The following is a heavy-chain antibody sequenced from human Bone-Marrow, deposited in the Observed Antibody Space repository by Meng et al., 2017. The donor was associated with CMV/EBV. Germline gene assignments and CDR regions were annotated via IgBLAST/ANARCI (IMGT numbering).Heavy chain of an antibody. CDR3: ARAIYDFWSGYHYYGMDV. J-gene: IGHJ6*02. Sequence: GESLKISCAASGFIFSSYAIHWVCQAPGKGLEWVVVISYDGSNKYYADSVKGRFTISRDNSKTTLYLQLNSLRAEDTAVYYCARAIYDFWSGYHYYGMDVWGQGPTVTVSS. CDR2: ISYDGSNK. D-gene: IGHD3-3*01. CDR1: GFIFSSYA. V-gene: IGHV3-30*04.